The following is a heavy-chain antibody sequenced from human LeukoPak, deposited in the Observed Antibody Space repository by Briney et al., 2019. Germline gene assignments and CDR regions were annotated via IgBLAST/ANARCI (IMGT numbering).Heavy chain of an antibody. D-gene: IGHD1-1*01. J-gene: IGHJ4*02. Sequence: GGSLRLSCAASGFAFSSYWMSWVRQAPGKGLEWVANIKQDGSEKYYADSVKGRFTISRDNSKNTLYLQMNSLRAEDTAVYYCAREFRDDPTFDYWGQGTLVTVSS. CDR2: IKQDGSEK. V-gene: IGHV3-7*01. CDR1: GFAFSSYW. CDR3: AREFRDDPTFDY.